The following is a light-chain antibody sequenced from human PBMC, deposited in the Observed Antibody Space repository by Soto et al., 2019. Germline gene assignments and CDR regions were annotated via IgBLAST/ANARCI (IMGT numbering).Light chain of an antibody. J-gene: IGKJ1*01. CDR3: QQRSNGPGS. CDR2: DAS. Sequence: EIVLTQSPATLSLSPGERATLSCRASQTVSNFLDWYQQKPGQAPRLLISDASNRATGTPDRFSGSGSGTEVSQNSSTQESEDLAVYYGQQRSNGPGSLGQWTKVEMK. V-gene: IGKV3-11*01. CDR1: QTVSNF.